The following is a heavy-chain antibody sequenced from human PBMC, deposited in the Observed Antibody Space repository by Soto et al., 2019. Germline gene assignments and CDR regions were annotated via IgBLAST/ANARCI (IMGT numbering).Heavy chain of an antibody. D-gene: IGHD4-17*01. Sequence: GGSLRLSCAASGFTFSSYAMHWVRQAPGKGLEWVAVISYDGSNKYYADSVKGRFTISRDNSKNTLYLQMNSLRAEDTAVYYCAREAYGDYELYYYYYYGMDVWGQGTTVTVSS. CDR1: GFTFSSYA. V-gene: IGHV3-30-3*01. CDR3: AREAYGDYELYYYYYYGMDV. J-gene: IGHJ6*02. CDR2: ISYDGSNK.